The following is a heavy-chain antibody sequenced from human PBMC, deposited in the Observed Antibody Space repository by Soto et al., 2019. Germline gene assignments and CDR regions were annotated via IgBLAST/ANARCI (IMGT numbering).Heavy chain of an antibody. CDR2: VSGSGGFT. D-gene: IGHD3-3*01. J-gene: IGHJ6*02. V-gene: IGHV3-23*01. Sequence: EAQLLESGGGLVQPGGSLRLSCDASRFTFSTFAMSWVRQAPGQGLEWVSVVSGSGGFTYYADSVKGRFTISRDNSKSSLFLKMNSLRVEDTAVYYCAKRGITIFGVVTNYSAGVDAWGQGTTVTVSS. CDR3: AKRGITIFGVVTNYSAGVDA. CDR1: RFTFSTFA.